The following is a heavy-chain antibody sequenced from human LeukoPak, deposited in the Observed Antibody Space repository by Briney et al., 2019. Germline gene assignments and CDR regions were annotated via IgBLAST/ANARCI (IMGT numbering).Heavy chain of an antibody. Sequence: PGGSLRLSCAASGFTVSSIYMTWVRQAPGKGLDWVSIIYSGGSTYYADSVKGRFTISRDNSKNTLYLQMNSLRAEDTALYYCARDRRYYDSSGYYFHWYFDLWGRGTLVTVSS. V-gene: IGHV3-66*01. CDR1: GFTVSSIY. D-gene: IGHD3-22*01. CDR3: ARDRRYYDSSGYYFHWYFDL. CDR2: IYSGGST. J-gene: IGHJ2*01.